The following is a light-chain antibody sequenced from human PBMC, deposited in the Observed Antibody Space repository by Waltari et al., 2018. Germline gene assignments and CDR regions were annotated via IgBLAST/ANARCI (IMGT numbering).Light chain of an antibody. CDR2: GAS. CDR3: LQHDSFPLT. V-gene: IGKV1-17*03. Sequence: DLQVTQSPFAMSASLRGKITHTCRASQDISNYLDWFQQRPGKVTKRLIYGASSLQDGVPSRFSGSGYGTEFTLTISSLQPEDFTTYYCLQHDSFPLTFGQGTKVEF. J-gene: IGKJ1*01. CDR1: QDISNY.